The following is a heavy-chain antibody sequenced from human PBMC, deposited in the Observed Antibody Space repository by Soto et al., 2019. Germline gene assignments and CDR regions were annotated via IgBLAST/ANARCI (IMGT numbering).Heavy chain of an antibody. CDR2: TNEDGSII. D-gene: IGHD3-16*01. V-gene: IGHV3-74*01. J-gene: IGHJ4*02. CDR3: TRDIGGRGAY. CDR1: GFSFSSYW. Sequence: EVQLVESGGGLVQPGGSLRLSCAASGFSFSSYWMHWVRQAPGKGLVWVSRTNEDGSIINYADSVKGRFTSSRDNAKNKLYLEMNSLRVEDTAVYYCTRDIGGRGAYWGPGTLFTVSS.